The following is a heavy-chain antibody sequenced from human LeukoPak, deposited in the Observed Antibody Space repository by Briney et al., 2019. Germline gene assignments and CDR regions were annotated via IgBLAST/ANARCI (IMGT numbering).Heavy chain of an antibody. D-gene: IGHD4-23*01. CDR2: ISSSSSYI. J-gene: IGHJ4*02. CDR1: VFTFSSYS. V-gene: IGHV3-21*01. CDR3: DVYGGNSEDY. Sequence: GVSLRLSCAASVFTFSSYSMNWVRQAPGKGLEWVSSISSSSSYIYYADSVKGRFTISRDNAKNSLYLQMNSLRAEDTAVYYCDVYGGNSEDYWGQGTLVTVSS.